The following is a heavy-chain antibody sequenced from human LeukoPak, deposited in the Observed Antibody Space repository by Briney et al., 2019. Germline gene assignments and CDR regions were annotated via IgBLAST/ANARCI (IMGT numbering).Heavy chain of an antibody. J-gene: IGHJ4*02. V-gene: IGHV3-23*01. D-gene: IGHD3-22*01. CDR3: ARVDSSGYYYDGGDY. Sequence: PGGSLRLSCAASGFTFSSYAMSWVRQAPGKGLEWVSTISGSGGNTYYADSVKGRFTISRDNSKNTLYLQMNSLRAEDTAVYYCARVDSSGYYYDGGDYWGQGTLVTVSS. CDR1: GFTFSSYA. CDR2: ISGSGGNT.